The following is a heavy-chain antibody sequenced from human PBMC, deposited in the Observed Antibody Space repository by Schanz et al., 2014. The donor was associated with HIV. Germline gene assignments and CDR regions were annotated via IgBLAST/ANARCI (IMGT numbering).Heavy chain of an antibody. J-gene: IGHJ4*02. V-gene: IGHV3-33*01. Sequence: QVPLGESGGGVVQPGRSLRLSCTASGFTFSNYGMHWVRQAPGKGRGWEEPIWYDGSNKFYADSVKGRFTISRDNSKNTLYLQMNNLRAEDTAVYGCARQGLRFSFWLDYWGQGTPVTVS. CDR3: ARQGLRFSFWLDY. D-gene: IGHD4-17*01. CDR1: GFTFSNYG. CDR2: IWYDGSNK.